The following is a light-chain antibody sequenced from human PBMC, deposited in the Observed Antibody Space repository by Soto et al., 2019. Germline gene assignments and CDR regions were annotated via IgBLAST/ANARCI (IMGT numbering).Light chain of an antibody. CDR2: GAS. V-gene: IGKV3-20*01. CDR3: QQYTGPPTT. Sequence: IVLTQSPDTMALSPGETVTLSCRDSQSLSDNLAWYQQRPGQAPRLLIYGASTRAAGIPDRFSGSGSGTDFTLTITRLEPEDSAVYFCQQYTGPPTTFGQGTRLEIK. CDR1: QSLSDN. J-gene: IGKJ5*01.